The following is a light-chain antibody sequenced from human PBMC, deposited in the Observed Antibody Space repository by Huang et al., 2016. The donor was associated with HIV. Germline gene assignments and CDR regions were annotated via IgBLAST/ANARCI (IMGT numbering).Light chain of an antibody. CDR1: QSIYSDY. CDR2: AAS. J-gene: IGKJ2*01. V-gene: IGKV3-20*01. CDR3: HQYGDSLQT. Sequence: IVLTQSPGTLSLSPGERATLSCRASQSIYSDYLAWYQQKPGQAPRLLIYAASSRAPGIPDRFSGSGSGTDFTLTISRLEPEDFALYYCHQYGDSLQTLGQGTKLDIK.